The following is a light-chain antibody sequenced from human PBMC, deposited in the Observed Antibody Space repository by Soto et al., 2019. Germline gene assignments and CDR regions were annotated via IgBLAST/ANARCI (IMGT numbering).Light chain of an antibody. Sequence: QSALTQPASVSGSPGQSITISCTGTSSDIGSYDLVSWYQQHPGNAPRLIIYEVNKRPSGVSNRFSGSKSGNTASLTVSGLQAEDGAEYYCTSYARSSTLYVFGTGTKLTVL. CDR2: EVN. V-gene: IGLV2-14*02. CDR1: SSDIGSYDL. J-gene: IGLJ1*01. CDR3: TSYARSSTLYV.